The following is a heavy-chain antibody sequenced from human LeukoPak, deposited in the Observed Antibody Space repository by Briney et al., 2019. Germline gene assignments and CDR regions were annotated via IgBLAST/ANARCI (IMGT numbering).Heavy chain of an antibody. CDR2: ISAYNGNT. Sequence: ASVKVSRKASGYTFTSYGISWVRQAPGQGLEWMGWISAYNGNTNYAQKLQGRVTMTEDTSTDTAYMELSSLRSEDTAVYYCATGSAYLDWKTFDYWGQGTLVTVSS. J-gene: IGHJ4*02. V-gene: IGHV1-18*01. D-gene: IGHD2-21*01. CDR3: ATGSAYLDWKTFDY. CDR1: GYTFTSYG.